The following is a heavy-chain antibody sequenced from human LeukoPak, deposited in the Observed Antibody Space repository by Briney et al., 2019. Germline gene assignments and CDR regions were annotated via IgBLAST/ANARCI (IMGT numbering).Heavy chain of an antibody. Sequence: GGSLRLSCAASGFTFSSAWMSWVRQAPGKGLEWVGRIKSKADGGTTDYAAPVTGRFTISRDDSKNTLFLQMNSLKTEDTAVYYCITDVEYYDSSGYYLRSYNMDVWGQGTTVTVS. V-gene: IGHV3-15*01. D-gene: IGHD3-22*01. CDR2: IKSKADGGTT. J-gene: IGHJ6*02. CDR1: GFTFSSAW. CDR3: ITDVEYYDSSGYYLRSYNMDV.